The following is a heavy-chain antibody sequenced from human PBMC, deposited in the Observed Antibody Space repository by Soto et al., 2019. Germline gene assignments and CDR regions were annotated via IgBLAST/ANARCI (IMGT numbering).Heavy chain of an antibody. Sequence: ASVKVSCKASGYTLTSYYIYWVRQATGQGLECMGWMNPNTGNSGYAQKFQGRVTMTSDTSISTAHMELSSLRSEDTAVYYCARRAETNGWNGFGADKYYFDFWGQGTLVTVSS. J-gene: IGHJ4*02. CDR1: GYTLTSYY. CDR3: ARRAETNGWNGFGADKYYFDF. D-gene: IGHD1-1*01. CDR2: MNPNTGNS. V-gene: IGHV1-8*01.